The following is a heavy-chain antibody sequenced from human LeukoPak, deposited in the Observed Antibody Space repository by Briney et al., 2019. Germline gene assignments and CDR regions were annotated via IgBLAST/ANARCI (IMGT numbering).Heavy chain of an antibody. CDR1: GFTFSSYG. D-gene: IGHD3-22*01. J-gene: IGHJ4*02. CDR2: IGYDGSNK. CDR3: ARDPLNFDSSGYIRYYFDY. Sequence: WGSLRLSCAASGFTFSSYGMHWVRQAPGKGLEWVAVIGYDGSNKYYADSVKGRFTTSRDNSKNTLYLQMNSLRAEDTAVYYCARDPLNFDSSGYIRYYFDYWGQGTLVTVSS. V-gene: IGHV3-33*01.